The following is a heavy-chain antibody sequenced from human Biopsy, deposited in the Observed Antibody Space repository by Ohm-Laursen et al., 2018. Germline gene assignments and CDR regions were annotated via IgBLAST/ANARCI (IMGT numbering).Heavy chain of an antibody. J-gene: IGHJ3*02. CDR2: ISGFTANT. CDR3: ARSLSDIRVCAFDI. CDR1: GYTFTTYG. Sequence: ASVKVSCKASGYTFTTYGITWVRQAPGQGLEWMGWISGFTANTNYAQKFQGRVTMTADTSTSTAYMELRSLRSDDTAVYFCARSLSDIRVCAFDIGGQGTMVTVSS. D-gene: IGHD6-13*01. V-gene: IGHV1-18*01.